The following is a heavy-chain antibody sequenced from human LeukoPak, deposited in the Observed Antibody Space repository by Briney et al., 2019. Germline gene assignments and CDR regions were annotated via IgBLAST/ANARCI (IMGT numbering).Heavy chain of an antibody. V-gene: IGHV1-2*02. CDR3: ARDRYCSSTSCPRGGWFDP. D-gene: IGHD2-2*01. Sequence: ASVKVSCKASGYTFTGYYMHWVRQAPGQGLEWMGWINPNSGGTNYAQKFQGRVTMTRDTSISTAYMELSRLRSGDTAVYYCARDRYCSSTSCPRGGWFDPWGQGTLVTVSS. J-gene: IGHJ5*02. CDR2: INPNSGGT. CDR1: GYTFTGYY.